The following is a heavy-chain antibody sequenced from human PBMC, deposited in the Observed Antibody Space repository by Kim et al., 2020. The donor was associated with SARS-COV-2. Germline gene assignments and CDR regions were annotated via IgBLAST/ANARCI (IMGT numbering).Heavy chain of an antibody. CDR3: ARVRGAGSYSGDFDY. Sequence: ADAVKGRFTISRDNAKNSLILEMNSLRADDTAVYYWARVRGAGSYSGDFDYWGQGSLVTVSS. V-gene: IGHV3-11*01. J-gene: IGHJ4*02. D-gene: IGHD3-10*01.